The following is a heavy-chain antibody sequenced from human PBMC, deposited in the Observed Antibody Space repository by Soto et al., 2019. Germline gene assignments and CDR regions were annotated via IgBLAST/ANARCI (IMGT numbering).Heavy chain of an antibody. D-gene: IGHD5-12*01. Sequence: QAHLEQSGIEVKKPGASVKVTCKASGYTFHTFGISWVRQAPGQGLEWMGWISTYNDNTNYAQKFRGRVAMATDMSTGTASVARRSLPHADTAVYYCARLSTRGYHTHFYFGMDVWGQGTTVIVSS. V-gene: IGHV1-18*01. CDR2: ISTYNDNT. CDR1: GYTFHTFG. J-gene: IGHJ6*02. CDR3: ARLSTRGYHTHFYFGMDV.